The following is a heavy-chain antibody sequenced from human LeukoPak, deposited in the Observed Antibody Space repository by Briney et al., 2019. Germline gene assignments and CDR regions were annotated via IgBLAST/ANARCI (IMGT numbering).Heavy chain of an antibody. J-gene: IGHJ5*02. V-gene: IGHV1-69*02. CDR1: GGTFSSYT. CDR3: ARVTAAAVNWFDP. D-gene: IGHD6-13*01. CDR2: IIPILGIA. Sequence: SVKVSCKASGGTFSSYTISWVRQAPGQGLEWMGRIIPILGIANYAQKFQGRVTITADKSTSTAHMELSSLRSEDTAVYYCARVTAAAVNWFDPWGQGTLVTVSS.